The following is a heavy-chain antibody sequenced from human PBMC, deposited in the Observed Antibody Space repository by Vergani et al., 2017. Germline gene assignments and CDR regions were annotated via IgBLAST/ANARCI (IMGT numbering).Heavy chain of an antibody. CDR1: GYTFSNYY. D-gene: IGHD3-9*01. CDR3: ARGDYGILTDYRY. CDR2: INPSGGHT. J-gene: IGHJ4*02. Sequence: QVQVVQSGAEVKKSGASVKVSCKTSGYTFSNYYMHWVRQGPGQGLEWMGIINPSGGHTNYAQKFQGRVTMTRDTSTSTVYMELSSLRSEDTAIYYCARGDYGILTDYRYWGQGTLVTVSA. V-gene: IGHV1-46*03.